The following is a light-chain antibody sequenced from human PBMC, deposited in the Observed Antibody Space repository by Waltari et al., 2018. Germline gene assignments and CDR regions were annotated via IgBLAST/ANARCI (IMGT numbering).Light chain of an antibody. Sequence: DIVLPQSPDSLAVSLGERPPINCKSSLSVLYSSNNKNYLSWYQHKPGQPPKLLIYWASTRESGVPDRFSGSGSGTDFTLTISSLQAEDVAVYYCQQYYTTPLTFGGGTKVEIK. CDR1: LSVLYSSNNKNY. CDR2: WAS. CDR3: QQYYTTPLT. J-gene: IGKJ4*01. V-gene: IGKV4-1*01.